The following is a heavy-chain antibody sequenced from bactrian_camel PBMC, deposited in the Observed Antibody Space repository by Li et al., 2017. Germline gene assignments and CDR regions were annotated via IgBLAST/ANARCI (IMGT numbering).Heavy chain of an antibody. CDR1: GFTFSYYY. CDR3: VSQDNTDYAWY. J-gene: IGHJ4*01. D-gene: IGHD4*01. V-gene: IGHV3-2*01. CDR2: IYSAGSNA. Sequence: HVQLVESGGGLVQPGGSLRVSCAASGFTFSYYYMSWVRQAPGKGLEWVSSIYSAGSNAYYADSVKGRFTTSRDNAKNTVYLQMDSLKPEDTAVYYCVSQDNTDYAWYWGQGTQVTVS.